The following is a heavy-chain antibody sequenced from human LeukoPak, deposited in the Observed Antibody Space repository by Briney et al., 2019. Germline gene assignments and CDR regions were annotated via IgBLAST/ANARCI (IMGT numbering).Heavy chain of an antibody. CDR1: GFTFSSYA. J-gene: IGHJ4*02. CDR2: ISGSGGST. V-gene: IGHV3-23*01. CDR3: AKDLRDGPFDY. Sequence: PGGSLRLSCAASGFTFSSYAMSWVRQAPGKGLEWVSAISGSGGSTYYADSVQGRFTISRDNSKNTLYLQMNSLRADDTALYYCAKDLRDGPFDYWGQGTLLTVSS.